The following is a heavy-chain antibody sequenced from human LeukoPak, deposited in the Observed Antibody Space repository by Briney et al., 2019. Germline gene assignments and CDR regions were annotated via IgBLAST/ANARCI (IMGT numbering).Heavy chain of an antibody. J-gene: IGHJ4*02. D-gene: IGHD2-15*01. CDR1: GGSISSYY. V-gene: IGHV4-59*01. CDR2: IYYSGST. Sequence: SETLSLTCTVSGGSISSYYWSWIRQPPGKGLEWIGYIYYSGSTNYNPSLKSRVAISVDTSKNQFSLKLSSVTAADTAVYYCAREVGYCSGGSCYSYFDYWGQGTLVTVSS. CDR3: AREVGYCSGGSCYSYFDY.